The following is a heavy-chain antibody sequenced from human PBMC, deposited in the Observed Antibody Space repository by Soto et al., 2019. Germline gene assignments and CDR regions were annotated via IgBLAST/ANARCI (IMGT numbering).Heavy chain of an antibody. J-gene: IGHJ4*02. V-gene: IGHV2-70*01. D-gene: IGHD3-10*01. CDR2: IDWDDDK. CDR3: AQGVRGVTIFDY. Sequence: TLSLTCTVSGGSVSSGGYYWSWIRQPPGKALEWLALIDWDDDKYYSTSLKTRLTISKDTSKNQVVLTMTNMDPVDTATYYCAQGVRGVTIFDYWGQGTLVTV. CDR1: GGSVSSGGYY.